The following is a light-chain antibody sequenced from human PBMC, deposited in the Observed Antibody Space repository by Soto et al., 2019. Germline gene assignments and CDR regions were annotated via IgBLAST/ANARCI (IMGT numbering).Light chain of an antibody. Sequence: DIQMTQSPSTLSASVGDRVTITCRVSQSISSWLAWYQKKPGKAPKLLIYAASSLQSGVPSRFSGSGSGTDFTLTISSLQPEDCAIYYCQQNYSIPITFGQGTRLEIK. V-gene: IGKV1-5*01. CDR2: AAS. J-gene: IGKJ5*01. CDR3: QQNYSIPIT. CDR1: QSISSW.